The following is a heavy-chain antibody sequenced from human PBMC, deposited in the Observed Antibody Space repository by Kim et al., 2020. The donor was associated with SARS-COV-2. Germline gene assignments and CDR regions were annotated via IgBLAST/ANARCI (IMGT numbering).Heavy chain of an antibody. CDR2: IYYSGST. CDR3: ARDREIENRSAHYFDY. J-gene: IGHJ4*02. CDR1: GGSISSGGYY. D-gene: IGHD6-25*01. V-gene: IGHV4-31*03. Sequence: SETLSLTCTVSGGSISSGGYYWSWIRQHPGKGLEWIGYIYYSGSTYYNPSLKSRVTISVDTSKNQFSLKLSSVTAADTAVYYCARDREIENRSAHYFDYWGQGTLVTVSS.